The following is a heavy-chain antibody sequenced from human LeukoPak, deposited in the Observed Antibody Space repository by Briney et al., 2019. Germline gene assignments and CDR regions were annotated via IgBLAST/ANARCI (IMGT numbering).Heavy chain of an antibody. V-gene: IGHV4-59*01. CDR1: GGSTSSYY. J-gene: IGHJ5*02. CDR3: ARGAPAGWFDP. Sequence: SETLSLTCTVSGGSTSSYYWSWIRQPPGKGLEWIGYIYYSGSTNYNPSLKSRVTISVDTSKNQFSLKLSSVTAADTAVYYCARGAPAGWFDPWGQGTLVTVSS. CDR2: IYYSGST. D-gene: IGHD1-26*01.